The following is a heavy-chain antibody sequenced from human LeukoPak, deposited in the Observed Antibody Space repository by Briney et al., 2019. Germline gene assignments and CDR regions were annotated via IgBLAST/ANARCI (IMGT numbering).Heavy chain of an antibody. CDR2: INWNGGST. J-gene: IGHJ4*02. D-gene: IGHD6-19*01. CDR3: ASRSGWYVY. V-gene: IGHV3-20*04. CDR1: GFTFDDYG. Sequence: PGGSLRLSCAASGFTFDDYGMRWVRQAPGKGVEWVSGINWNGGSTVYEDSVKGRFTISRDNAKNSLYLQMNSLRAEDTALYYCASRSGWYVYWGQGTRLTVFS.